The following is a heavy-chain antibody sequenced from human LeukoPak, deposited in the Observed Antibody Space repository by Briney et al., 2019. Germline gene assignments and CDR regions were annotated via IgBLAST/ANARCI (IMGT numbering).Heavy chain of an antibody. CDR3: ARDLASIAVAGDHFDY. CDR2: ISAYNGNI. V-gene: IGHV1-18*01. D-gene: IGHD6-19*01. J-gene: IGHJ4*02. Sequence: ASVKVSCKASGYTFTSYGISWVRQAPGQGLEWMGWISAYNGNINYAQKLQGRVTMTTDTSTSTAYMELRSLRSDDTAVYYCARDLASIAVAGDHFDYWGQGTLVTVST. CDR1: GYTFTSYG.